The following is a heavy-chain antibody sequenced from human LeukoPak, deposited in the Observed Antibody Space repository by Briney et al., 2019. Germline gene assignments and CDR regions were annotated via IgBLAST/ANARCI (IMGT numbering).Heavy chain of an antibody. CDR2: IIPIFDSA. CDR1: GGTFSSYA. V-gene: IGHV1-69*06. J-gene: IGHJ3*02. CDR3: AKVSGELGYEHTFDI. Sequence: ASVKVSCKASGGTFSSYAISWVRQAPGQGLEWMGGIIPIFDSANYSQKFQGRVTITADKSTSTAYMELSSLTSEDTAVYYCAKVSGELGYEHTFDIWGQGTMVTVSS. D-gene: IGHD2-2*01.